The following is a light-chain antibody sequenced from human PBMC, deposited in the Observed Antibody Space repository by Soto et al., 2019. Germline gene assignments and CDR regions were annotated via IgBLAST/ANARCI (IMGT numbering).Light chain of an antibody. V-gene: IGKV3-15*01. Sequence: EIVMTQSPATLSVSPGERATLSCRASQSVSSNLAWYQQKPGQAPRLLIYGASTRATDIPARFSGSGSGTEFTLTISRLQSEDFAVYYCQQYNTWPLFTFGPGTKVDIK. J-gene: IGKJ3*01. CDR1: QSVSSN. CDR2: GAS. CDR3: QQYNTWPLFT.